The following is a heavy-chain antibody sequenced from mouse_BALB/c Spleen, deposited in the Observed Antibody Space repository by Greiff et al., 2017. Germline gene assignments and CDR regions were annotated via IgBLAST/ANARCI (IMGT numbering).Heavy chain of an antibody. CDR1: GDSITSGY. Sequence: EVQVVESGPSLVKPSQTLSLTCSVTGDSITSGYWNWIRKFPGNKLEYMGYISYSGSTYYNPSLKSRISITRDTSKNQYYLQLNSVTTEDTVTYYCARRYYGSSYEDGMDYWGQGTSVTVSS. J-gene: IGHJ4*01. CDR3: ARRYYGSSYEDGMDY. D-gene: IGHD1-1*01. CDR2: ISYSGST. V-gene: IGHV3-8*02.